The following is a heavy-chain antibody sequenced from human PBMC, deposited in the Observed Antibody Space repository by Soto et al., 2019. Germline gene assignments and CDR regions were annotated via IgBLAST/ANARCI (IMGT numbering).Heavy chain of an antibody. Sequence: SETLSLTCTVSGGSISSYYWSWIRQPPGKGLEWIGYIYYSGSTNYNPSLKSRVTISVDTSKNQFSLKLSSVTAADTAVYYCASTYYYDSSGYYYYYGMDVWGQGTTVTVSS. V-gene: IGHV4-59*01. J-gene: IGHJ6*02. D-gene: IGHD3-22*01. CDR3: ASTYYYDSSGYYYYYGMDV. CDR1: GGSISSYY. CDR2: IYYSGST.